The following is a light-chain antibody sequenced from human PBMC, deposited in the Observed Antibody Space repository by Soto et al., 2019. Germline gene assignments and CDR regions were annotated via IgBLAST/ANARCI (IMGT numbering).Light chain of an antibody. CDR1: QSISSW. V-gene: IGKV1-5*01. J-gene: IGKJ4*01. CDR3: QQYNSFLLT. Sequence: DIQMTQSPSTLSASVGDRVTITCRASQSISSWLAWYQQKPGKAPKLLIYDASSLESGVSSRFSGSGSGTEFTLTISSLQPDDFATYYCQQYNSFLLTFGGGTKVEI. CDR2: DAS.